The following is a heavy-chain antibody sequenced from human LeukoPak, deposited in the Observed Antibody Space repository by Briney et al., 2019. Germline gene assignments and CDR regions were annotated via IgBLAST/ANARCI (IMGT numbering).Heavy chain of an antibody. V-gene: IGHV4-31*03. Sequence: SQTLSLTCTVSGGSISSGGYYWSWIRQHPGKGLEWIGYIYYSGSTYYNPSLKSRVTISVDTSKNQFSLKLSSVTAADTAVYYCAREAVVPPTGGSGPIGYWGQGTLVTVSS. D-gene: IGHD3-16*01. J-gene: IGHJ4*02. CDR1: GGSISSGGYY. CDR2: IYYSGST. CDR3: AREAVVPPTGGSGPIGY.